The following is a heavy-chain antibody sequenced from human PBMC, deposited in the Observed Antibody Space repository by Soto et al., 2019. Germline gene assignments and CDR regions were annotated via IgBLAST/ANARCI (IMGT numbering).Heavy chain of an antibody. J-gene: IGHJ3*02. CDR1: GGSISSGGYY. CDR3: ASQVVVAATIDAFDI. Sequence: QVQLQESGPGLVKPSQTLSLTCTVSGGSISSGGYYWSWIRQHPGKGLEWIGYIYYSGSTYYNPSLNSRVTISVDTSKNQFALKLSSVTAADTAVYYCASQVVVAATIDAFDIWGQGTMVTVSS. V-gene: IGHV4-31*03. D-gene: IGHD2-15*01. CDR2: IYYSGST.